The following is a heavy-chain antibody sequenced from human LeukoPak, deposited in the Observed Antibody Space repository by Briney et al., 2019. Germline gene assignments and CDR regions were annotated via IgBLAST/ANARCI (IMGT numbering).Heavy chain of an antibody. CDR2: ISGSGSII. CDR3: ARDAVISTEVLLTAWDYFDC. J-gene: IGHJ4*02. D-gene: IGHD4-11*01. V-gene: IGHV3-48*03. Sequence: GGSLRLSCAASGFTFSSYEMNWFRQAPGKGLEWVSYISGSGSIIDYADPVKGRFTISRDNTKNSLYLQMNSLKAEDTATYFCARDAVISTEVLLTAWDYFDCWGQGTRVTVSS. CDR1: GFTFSSYE.